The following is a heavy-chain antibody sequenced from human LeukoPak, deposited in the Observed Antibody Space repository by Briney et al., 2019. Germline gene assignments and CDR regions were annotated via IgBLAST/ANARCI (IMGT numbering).Heavy chain of an antibody. CDR3: ARDWTAGDAFDI. CDR1: GFTVSSNS. Sequence: GGSLRLSCTVSGFTVSSNSMSWVRQAPGKRLEWVSFIYSDNTHYSDSVKGRFTISRDNAKNSLYLEMNSLRAEDTAVYYCARDWTAGDAFDIWGQGTMVTVSS. D-gene: IGHD3/OR15-3a*01. J-gene: IGHJ3*02. V-gene: IGHV3-53*01. CDR2: IYSDNT.